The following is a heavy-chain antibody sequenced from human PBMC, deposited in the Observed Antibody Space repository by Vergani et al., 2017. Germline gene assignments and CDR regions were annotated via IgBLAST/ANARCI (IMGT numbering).Heavy chain of an antibody. D-gene: IGHD5-24*01. CDR2: FSNSGNTI. J-gene: IGHJ3*02. CDR1: GFSFSDHY. CDR3: ARDHRDYNNYPETFDI. V-gene: IGHV3-11*01. Sequence: QVQLVESGGGLVKPGGSLRLSCAASGFSFSDHYMTWIRQAPGKGLEWVSYFSNSGNTIEYADSVKGRFSISRDNAKSSLFLQMDSLRAEDTAVYYCARDHRDYNNYPETFDIWGQGSMVTVSS.